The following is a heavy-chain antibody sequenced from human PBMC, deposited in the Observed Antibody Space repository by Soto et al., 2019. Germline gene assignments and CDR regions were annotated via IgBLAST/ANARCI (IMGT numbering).Heavy chain of an antibody. CDR3: ARMSIVGRRDYYYGMDV. D-gene: IGHD6-6*01. Sequence: GGSLRLSCAASEFTFSDYSVNWVRQAPGKGLEWVSSIRSSPSYIYYADSVKGRFTISRDSAKNSLYLQMNSLRAEDTAVYYCARMSIVGRRDYYYGMDVWGQGTTVTVSS. V-gene: IGHV3-21*01. CDR2: IRSSPSYI. CDR1: EFTFSDYS. J-gene: IGHJ6*02.